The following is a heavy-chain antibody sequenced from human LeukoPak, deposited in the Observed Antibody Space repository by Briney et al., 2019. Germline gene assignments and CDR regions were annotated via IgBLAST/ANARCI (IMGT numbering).Heavy chain of an antibody. CDR3: AKSPADYGDDLFDC. CDR2: ISGDGGST. Sequence: GGSLRLSCAASGFTFDDYAMHWVRQAPGKGLEWVSLISGDGGSTYYADSVKGRFTISRGNSKNTLYLQMSSLRAEDTAVYYCAKSPADYGDDLFDCWGQGTLVTVSS. V-gene: IGHV3-43*02. D-gene: IGHD4-17*01. J-gene: IGHJ4*02. CDR1: GFTFDDYA.